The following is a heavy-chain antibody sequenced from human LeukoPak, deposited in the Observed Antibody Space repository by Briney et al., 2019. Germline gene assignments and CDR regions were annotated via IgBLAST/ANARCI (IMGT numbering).Heavy chain of an antibody. CDR1: GFTFSSYW. CDR3: ARGSGTSRPYYLDY. V-gene: IGHV3-74*01. CDR2: INTDGSST. D-gene: IGHD6-25*01. Sequence: GGSLRLSCAASGFTFSSYWMHWVRQAPGKGLVWVSRINTDGSSTSYADSVKGRFTISRDSSKSTMYLQVTSLTAEDTAVYYCARGSGTSRPYYLDYWGRGTLVIVSS. J-gene: IGHJ4*02.